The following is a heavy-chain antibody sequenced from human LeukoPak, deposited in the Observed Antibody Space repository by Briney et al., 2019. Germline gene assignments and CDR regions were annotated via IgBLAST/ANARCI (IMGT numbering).Heavy chain of an antibody. Sequence: SVKVSCKASGGTFSSYAISWVRQAPGQGLEWMGGIIPIFGTANYAQKLQGRVTMTTDTSTSTAYMELRSLRSDDTAVYYCARASSGWPTIDYWGQGTLVTVSS. J-gene: IGHJ4*02. CDR2: IIPIFGTA. CDR1: GGTFSSYA. CDR3: ARASSGWPTIDY. D-gene: IGHD6-19*01. V-gene: IGHV1-69*05.